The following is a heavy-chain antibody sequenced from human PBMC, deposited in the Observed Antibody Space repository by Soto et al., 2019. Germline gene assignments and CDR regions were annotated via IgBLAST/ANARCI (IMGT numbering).Heavy chain of an antibody. CDR3: AHSSVVIAPDDAFDI. Sequence: SETLSLTCAVYGGSFSGYYWSWIRQPPGKGLEWVGEINQSGSTNYNPSLKSRVTISVXXXXXXFXLXLXXXTAAXTAGYYCAHSSVVIAPDDAFDIWGQGTMVTVSS. V-gene: IGHV4-34*01. J-gene: IGHJ3*02. CDR2: INQSGST. CDR1: GGSFSGYY. D-gene: IGHD3-16*02.